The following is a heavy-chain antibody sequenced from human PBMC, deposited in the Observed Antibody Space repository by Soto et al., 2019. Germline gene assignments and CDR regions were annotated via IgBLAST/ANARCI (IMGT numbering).Heavy chain of an antibody. D-gene: IGHD6-13*01. J-gene: IGHJ5*02. V-gene: IGHV4-31*03. Sequence: PSETLSLTCTVSGGSISSGGYYWSWIRQHPGKGLEWIGYIYYSGSTYYNPSLKSRVTISVDTSKNQFSLKLSSVTAADTAVYYCARDLRIAAAGTFDPWGQGTLVTVSS. CDR2: IYYSGST. CDR3: ARDLRIAAAGTFDP. CDR1: GGSISSGGYY.